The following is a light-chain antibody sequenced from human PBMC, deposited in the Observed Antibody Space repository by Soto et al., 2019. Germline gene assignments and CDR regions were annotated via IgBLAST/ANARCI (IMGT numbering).Light chain of an antibody. CDR2: EVS. CDR1: SSDVGGYNY. Sequence: QSVLTQPASVSGSPGQSITISCTGTSSDVGGYNYVSWYQQHPGKAPKLMIYEVSNRPSGVSNRFSGSKSGNTASLTISGLQAEDEADYYCSSYTSRSTGYVFGNGTKVTV. CDR3: SSYTSRSTGYV. J-gene: IGLJ1*01. V-gene: IGLV2-14*01.